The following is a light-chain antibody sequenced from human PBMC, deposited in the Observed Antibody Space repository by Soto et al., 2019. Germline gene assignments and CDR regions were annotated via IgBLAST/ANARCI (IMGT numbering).Light chain of an antibody. V-gene: IGLV2-14*01. Sequence: QSALTQPASVSGSPGQSITISCTGTSSDVGDYNYVSWYQQHPGKAPKVMIYEVSNRPSGVSNRFSGSKSGNTASLTISGLQAEDEADYYCSSYRSSDTLEVFGTGTKVTV. CDR3: SSYRSSDTLEV. J-gene: IGLJ1*01. CDR1: SSDVGDYNY. CDR2: EVS.